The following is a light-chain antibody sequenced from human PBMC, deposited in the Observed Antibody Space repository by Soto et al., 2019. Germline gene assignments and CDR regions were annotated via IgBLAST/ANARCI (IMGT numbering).Light chain of an antibody. V-gene: IGKV2-28*01. J-gene: IGKJ4*01. Sequence: DIVMTQSPLSLAVTPGEPASISCRSSQSLLYRDGRTFLDWYLQRPGHSPQLLIYLASIRASGVPDRFSGSGSGTDFTLKISRVEAEDVGIYYCMQALQTPTFGGGTRLDIK. CDR2: LAS. CDR3: MQALQTPT. CDR1: QSLLYRDGRTF.